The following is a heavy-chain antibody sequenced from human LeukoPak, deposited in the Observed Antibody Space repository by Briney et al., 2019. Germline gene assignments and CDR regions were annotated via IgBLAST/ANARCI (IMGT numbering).Heavy chain of an antibody. J-gene: IGHJ4*02. CDR2: ISYDGSNK. CDR1: GFTVSSNY. D-gene: IGHD3-22*01. V-gene: IGHV3-30*03. Sequence: GGSLRLSCAASGFTVSSNYMTWVRQAPGKGLEWVAVISYDGSNKYYADSVKGRFTISRDNSKNTLYLQMNSLRAEDTAVYYCAGDSSGYYRYFDYWGQGTLVTVSS. CDR3: AGDSSGYYRYFDY.